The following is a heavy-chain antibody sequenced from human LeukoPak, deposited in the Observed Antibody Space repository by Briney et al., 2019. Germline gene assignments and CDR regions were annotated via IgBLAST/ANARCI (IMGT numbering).Heavy chain of an antibody. V-gene: IGHV4-34*01. CDR1: DGSFSGYY. CDR2: INHSGST. D-gene: IGHD2-2*01. J-gene: IGHJ4*02. Sequence: SETLSLTCAVYDGSFSGYYWSWIRQPPGKGLEWIGEINHSGSTNYNPSLKSRVTISVDTSKNQFSLKLSSVTAADTAVYYCAGGGIVVVPAASYYFDYWGQGTLVTVSS. CDR3: AGGGIVVVPAASYYFDY.